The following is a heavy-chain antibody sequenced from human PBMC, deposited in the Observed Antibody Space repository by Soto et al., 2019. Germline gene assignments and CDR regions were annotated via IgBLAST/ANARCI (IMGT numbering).Heavy chain of an antibody. D-gene: IGHD4-4*01. V-gene: IGHV4-30-2*01. CDR2: IYHSGST. Sequence: QLQLQESGSGLVKPSQTLSLTCAVSGGSISSGGYSWSWIRQPPGKGLEWIGYIYHSGSTYYNPSLKSRAXXXVXXSKNQFSLKLSSVTAADTAVYYCARGMTTVTTIDYWGQGTLVTVSS. CDR3: ARGMTTVTTIDY. J-gene: IGHJ4*02. CDR1: GGSISSGGYS.